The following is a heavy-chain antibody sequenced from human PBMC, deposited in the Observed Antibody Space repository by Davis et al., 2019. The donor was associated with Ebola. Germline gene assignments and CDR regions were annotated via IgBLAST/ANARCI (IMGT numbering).Heavy chain of an antibody. J-gene: IGHJ5*01. CDR2: INHSGST. CDR3: ARVVQRVVRLDS. Sequence: SETLSLTCAVYGGSFSDYYWSWIRQPPGRGLEWIGEINHSGSTNYDPSLKSRVTISVDTSKNQFSLKMNSVTDADTAVYYCARVVQRVVRLDSWGQGTLVTVSS. CDR1: GGSFSDYY. V-gene: IGHV4-34*01. D-gene: IGHD6-6*01.